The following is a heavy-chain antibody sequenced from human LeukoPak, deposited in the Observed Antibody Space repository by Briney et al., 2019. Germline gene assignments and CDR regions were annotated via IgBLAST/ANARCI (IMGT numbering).Heavy chain of an antibody. CDR3: AREVWELHQGDY. D-gene: IGHD1-26*01. J-gene: IGHJ4*02. Sequence: ASVKVSCKASGYTFTSYGISWVRQAPGQGLEWMGWISAYNGNTNYAQKLQGRVTMTTDTPTSTAYMELRSLRSDDTAVYYCAREVWELHQGDYWGQGTLVTVSS. V-gene: IGHV1-18*01. CDR2: ISAYNGNT. CDR1: GYTFTSYG.